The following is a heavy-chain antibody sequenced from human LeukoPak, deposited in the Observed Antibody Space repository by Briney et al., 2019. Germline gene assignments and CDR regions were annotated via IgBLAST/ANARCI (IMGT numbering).Heavy chain of an antibody. V-gene: IGHV4-59*01. CDR1: GGSISGYF. CDR3: ARVNVGSSDYFDY. Sequence: SETLSLTCTVSGGSISGYFWSWIRQPPRKGLEYIGYVNYDGSTNYNHSLRSRATISIDTSKNEFSLKLSSVTTADTAVYYCARVNVGSSDYFDYWGQGILVTVSS. J-gene: IGHJ4*02. CDR2: VNYDGST. D-gene: IGHD1-26*01.